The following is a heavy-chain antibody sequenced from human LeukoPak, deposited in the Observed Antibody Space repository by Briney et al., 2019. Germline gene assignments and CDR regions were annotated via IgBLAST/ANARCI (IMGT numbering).Heavy chain of an antibody. CDR1: GGSINNYY. V-gene: IGHV4-59*01. J-gene: IGHJ4*02. CDR3: ARGGLGISRGDYFDH. CDR2: IYYTGSN. Sequence: SETLSLTCTVSGGSINNYYWSWVRQPPGKGLEWIGYIYYTGSNNYNPFFKNRVTMSIDTSKNQFSLKLSYVTTADTAVYYCARGGLGISRGDYFDHWGQGTLVTVSS. D-gene: IGHD7-27*01.